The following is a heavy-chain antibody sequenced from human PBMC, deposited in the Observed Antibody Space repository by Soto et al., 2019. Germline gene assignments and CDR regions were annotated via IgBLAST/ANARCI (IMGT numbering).Heavy chain of an antibody. J-gene: IGHJ6*02. CDR2: IYPGDSDT. D-gene: IGHD3-3*02. Sequence: GESLKIAFKGSGYSFTSYLIGWVRQMPGKGLEWMGIIYPGDSDTRYSPSFQGQVTISADKSISTAYLQWSSLKASDTAMYYCAASFSHRMGYYYIDMDFLGQGTTITVSS. V-gene: IGHV5-51*01. CDR1: GYSFTSYL. CDR3: AASFSHRMGYYYIDMDF.